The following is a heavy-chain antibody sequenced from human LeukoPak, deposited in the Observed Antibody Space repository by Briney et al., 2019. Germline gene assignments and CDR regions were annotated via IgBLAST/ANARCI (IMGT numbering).Heavy chain of an antibody. V-gene: IGHV4-61*02. D-gene: IGHD3-10*01. CDR1: GGSISSGSYY. CDR2: IYTSGST. CDR3: ARVRGYGSGSYRRIYDAFDI. J-gene: IGHJ3*02. Sequence: SETLSLTCTVSGGSISSGSYYWRWIRQPAGKGLEWIGRIYTSGSTNYNPSLKSRVTISVDTSKNQFSLKLSSVTAADTAVYYCARVRGYGSGSYRRIYDAFDIWGQGTMVTVSS.